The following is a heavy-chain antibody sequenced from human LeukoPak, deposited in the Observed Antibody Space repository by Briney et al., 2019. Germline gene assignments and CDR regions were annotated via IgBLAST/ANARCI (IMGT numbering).Heavy chain of an antibody. CDR3: ARPCPSCYSGSRYYGMDV. CDR2: MNPNSGNT. D-gene: IGHD2-2*02. CDR1: GYIFTNFA. Sequence: VASVKVSCKASGYIFTNFAIHWVRQAPGQRLEWMGWMNPNSGNTGYAQKFQGRVTMTRNTSISTAYMELSSLRSEDTAVYYCARPCPSCYSGSRYYGMDVWGQGTTVTVSS. J-gene: IGHJ6*02. V-gene: IGHV1-8*02.